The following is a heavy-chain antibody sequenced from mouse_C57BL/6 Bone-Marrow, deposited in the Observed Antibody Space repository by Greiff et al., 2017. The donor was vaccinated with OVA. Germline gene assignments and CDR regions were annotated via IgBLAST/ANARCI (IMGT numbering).Heavy chain of an antibody. CDR1: GFTFSDYG. V-gene: IGHV5-17*01. J-gene: IGHJ1*03. CDR2: ISSGSSTL. Sequence: DVMLVESGGGLVKPGGSLKLSCAASGFTFSDYGMHWVRQAPEKGLEWVAYISSGSSTLYYADKVKGRFTISSDNAKITLFLQMSSLSSEDTAMYYCAWRVVCLRRDWYFDVWGTGTTVTVSS. D-gene: IGHD2-2*01. CDR3: AWRVVCLRRDWYFDV.